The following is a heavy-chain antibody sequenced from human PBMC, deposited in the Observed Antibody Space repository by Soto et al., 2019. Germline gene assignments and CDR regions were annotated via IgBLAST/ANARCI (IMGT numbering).Heavy chain of an antibody. J-gene: IGHJ4*02. Sequence: PSETLSLTCAVYGGSFSGYYWSWIRQPPGKGLEWIGEINHSGSTNYNPSLKSRVTISVDTSKNQFSLKLSSVTAADTAVYYCARTNYYDSSGYPPDFDYWGQGTLVTVSS. CDR1: GGSFSGYY. D-gene: IGHD3-22*01. CDR2: INHSGST. CDR3: ARTNYYDSSGYPPDFDY. V-gene: IGHV4-34*01.